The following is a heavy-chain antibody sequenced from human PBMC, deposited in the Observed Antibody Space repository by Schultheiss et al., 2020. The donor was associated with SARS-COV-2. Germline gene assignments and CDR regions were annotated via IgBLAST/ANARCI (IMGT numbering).Heavy chain of an antibody. J-gene: IGHJ6*02. D-gene: IGHD3-10*01. CDR3: TTDRYYGSVDYYYGMDV. CDR1: GYSISSGYY. Sequence: SQTLSLTCAVSGYSISSGYYWGWIRQPPGKGLEWIGYIYYSGSTNYNPSLKSRVTISVDTSKNQFSLKLSSVTAADTAVYYCTTDRYYGSVDYYYGMDVWGQGTTVTVSS. V-gene: IGHV4-38-2*02. CDR2: IYYSGST.